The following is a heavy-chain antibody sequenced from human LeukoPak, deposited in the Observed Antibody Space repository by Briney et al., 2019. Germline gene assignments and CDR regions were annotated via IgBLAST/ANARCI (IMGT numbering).Heavy chain of an antibody. V-gene: IGHV4-39*07. D-gene: IGHD6-25*01. CDR2: IHYSGST. CDR1: GGSIRSSNNY. CDR3: VRLAALRGFYYYMDV. J-gene: IGHJ6*03. Sequence: PSETLSLTCTVSGGSIRSSNNYWGWIRQPLGKGLEWIGGIHYSGSTYYYPSLKSRVTISVDTSKNQFSLKLSSLSAADTAVYYCVRLAALRGFYYYMDVWGKGTAVTVSS.